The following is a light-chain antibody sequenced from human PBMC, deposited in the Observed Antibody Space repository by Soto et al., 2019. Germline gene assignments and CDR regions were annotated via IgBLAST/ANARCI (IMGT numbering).Light chain of an antibody. Sequence: QSALTQPASVSGSPGQSITISCTGTSSDVGGYVFVSWYQQHPGKAPKLMIYEVSNRPSGVSNRFSGSKSGNTASLTISGRQTEDEADYYCSSYTRSSTVVFGGGTKLTVL. CDR1: SSDVGGYVF. CDR3: SSYTRSSTVV. CDR2: EVS. V-gene: IGLV2-14*01. J-gene: IGLJ2*01.